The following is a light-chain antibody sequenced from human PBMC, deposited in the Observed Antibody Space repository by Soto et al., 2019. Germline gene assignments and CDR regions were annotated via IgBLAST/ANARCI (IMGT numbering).Light chain of an antibody. V-gene: IGLV1-40*01. Sequence: QSVLTQPPSVSGAPGQRVTISCTGSSSNIGAGYDVHWYQQLPGTAPKLLIYDNSNRPSGVPDRFSGSKSGTSASLAITGLRAEDEADYYYHCLDSSLSGRVFGGGTKVTVL. CDR3: HCLDSSLSGRV. CDR2: DNS. CDR1: SSNIGAGYD. J-gene: IGLJ3*02.